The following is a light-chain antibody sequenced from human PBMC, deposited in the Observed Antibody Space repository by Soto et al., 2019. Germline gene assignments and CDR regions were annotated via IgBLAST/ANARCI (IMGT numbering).Light chain of an antibody. CDR3: QQYGTSRGT. J-gene: IGKJ2*01. V-gene: IGKV3-20*01. CDR1: QSVSSSF. Sequence: EIVLTQSPGTLSLSPGERATLSCRASQSVSSSFLAWYQQKPGQAPRLLIYGASSRASGVPDRFSGSGSGTDFTLTISRLEPEDFAVYYCQQYGTSRGTCGQGTKLEIK. CDR2: GAS.